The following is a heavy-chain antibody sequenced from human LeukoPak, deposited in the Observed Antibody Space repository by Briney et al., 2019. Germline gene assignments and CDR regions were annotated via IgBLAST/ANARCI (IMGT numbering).Heavy chain of an antibody. Sequence: PGGSLRLSCAASGFTFSTYAMSWVRQAPGKGLEWVAGISGSGGSTYYADSVKGRFTISRDNAKNSLYLQMNSLRAEDTAVYHCARETLSSTSCAAVYCYYGMDVWGQGTTVTVSS. J-gene: IGHJ6*02. V-gene: IGHV3-23*01. D-gene: IGHD2-2*01. CDR3: ARETLSSTSCAAVYCYYGMDV. CDR1: GFTFSTYA. CDR2: ISGSGGST.